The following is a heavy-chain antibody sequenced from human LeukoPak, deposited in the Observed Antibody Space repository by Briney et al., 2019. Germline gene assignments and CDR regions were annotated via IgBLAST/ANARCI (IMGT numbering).Heavy chain of an antibody. D-gene: IGHD3-22*01. J-gene: IGHJ4*02. V-gene: IGHV3-11*06. CDR3: ARKAGSGSGYPFDY. CDR1: GFTFSDYY. Sequence: GGSLRLSCAASGFTFSDYYMSWIRQAPGKGLEWVSSISSSSSYIYYADSVKGRFTISRDNAKNSLYLQMNSLRAEDTAVYYCARKAGSGSGYPFDYWGQGTLVTVSS. CDR2: ISSSSSYI.